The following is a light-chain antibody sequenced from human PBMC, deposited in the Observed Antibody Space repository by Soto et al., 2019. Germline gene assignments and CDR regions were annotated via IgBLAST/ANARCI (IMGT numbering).Light chain of an antibody. CDR2: GAS. J-gene: IGKJ3*01. Sequence: EIVLTQSPGILSLSPGERATLSCRASQSVSNNYLAWYQQKPGQAPRLLIYGASSRATGIPARFSGRGSGTEFTLTISSLQSEDFAVYYCQQYNDWPITFGPGTKVDNK. CDR1: QSVSNN. V-gene: IGKV3-15*01. CDR3: QQYNDWPIT.